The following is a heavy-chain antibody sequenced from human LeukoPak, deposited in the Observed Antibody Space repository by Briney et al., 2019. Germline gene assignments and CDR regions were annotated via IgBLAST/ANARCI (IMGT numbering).Heavy chain of an antibody. Sequence: ASVKVSCKTSGYTFTSHGISWVRQAPGQGLEWMGWISTSKGDTNYAQKFKGRLTMTTDRSTCTAYMELRSLSSDDTAVYYCARDWPTVITDYWGQGTLVTVSS. J-gene: IGHJ4*02. CDR2: ISTSKGDT. D-gene: IGHD4-11*01. CDR3: ARDWPTVITDY. V-gene: IGHV1-18*01. CDR1: GYTFTSHG.